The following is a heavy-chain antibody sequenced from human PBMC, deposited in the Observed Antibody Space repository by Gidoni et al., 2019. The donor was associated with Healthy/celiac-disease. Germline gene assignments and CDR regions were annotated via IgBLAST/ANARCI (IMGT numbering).Heavy chain of an antibody. CDR1: AGSTSISSYY. Sequence: QLQLQESGPGLVKPSETPSPTCPVSAGSTSISSYYWGGSRQPPGKGLELIGSIYYSGSTYYNPSLKNRVTISVDTSKNQFSLKLSSVTAADTAVYYCARLMITFGGVISEYYFDYWGQGTLVTVSS. V-gene: IGHV4-39*01. D-gene: IGHD3-16*02. J-gene: IGHJ4*02. CDR2: IYYSGST. CDR3: ARLMITFGGVISEYYFDY.